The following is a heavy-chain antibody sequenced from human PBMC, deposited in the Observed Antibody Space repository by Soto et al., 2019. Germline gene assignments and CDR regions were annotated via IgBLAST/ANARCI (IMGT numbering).Heavy chain of an antibody. D-gene: IGHD2-2*01. Sequence: GGSLRLSCAASGFTFSDYYMSWIHQAPGKGLEWVSYISSSGSTIYYADSVKGRFTISRDNAKNSLYLQMNSLRAEDTAVYYCARDTRCSSTSCYLDYYYYMDVWGKGTTVTVSS. CDR1: GFTFSDYY. V-gene: IGHV3-11*01. J-gene: IGHJ6*03. CDR3: ARDTRCSSTSCYLDYYYYMDV. CDR2: ISSSGSTI.